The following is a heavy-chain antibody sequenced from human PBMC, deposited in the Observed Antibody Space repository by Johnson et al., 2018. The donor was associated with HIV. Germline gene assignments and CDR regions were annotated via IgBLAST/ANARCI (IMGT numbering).Heavy chain of an antibody. V-gene: IGHV3-30-3*01. J-gene: IGHJ3*02. Sequence: QVQLVESGGGVVQPGRSLRLSCAASGFTFSSYAMHWVRQAPGKGLEWVAVISYDGSNKYYADSVKGRFTISRDNSKNTLYLQMNSLRPEDKAVYYCARSSGYYGTDAFDIWGQGTMVTVSS. CDR1: GFTFSSYA. D-gene: IGHD3-22*01. CDR2: ISYDGSNK. CDR3: ARSSGYYGTDAFDI.